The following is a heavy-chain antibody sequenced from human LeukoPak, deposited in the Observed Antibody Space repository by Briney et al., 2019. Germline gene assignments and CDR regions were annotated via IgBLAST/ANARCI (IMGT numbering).Heavy chain of an antibody. CDR2: IYHSGST. V-gene: IGHV4-38-2*01. D-gene: IGHD3-10*01. J-gene: IGHJ4*02. Sequence: SETLSLTCAVSGYSISSGYYWGWIRQPPGKGLEWIGSIYHSGSTYYNPSLKSRVTISVDTSKNQFSLKLSSVTAADTAVYYGARVSMVRGVILDYWGQGTLVTVSS. CDR1: GYSISSGYY. CDR3: ARVSMVRGVILDY.